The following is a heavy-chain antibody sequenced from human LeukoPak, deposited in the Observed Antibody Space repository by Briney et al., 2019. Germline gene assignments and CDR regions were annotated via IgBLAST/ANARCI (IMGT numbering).Heavy chain of an antibody. CDR3: AINYSNLDAFEI. J-gene: IGHJ3*02. D-gene: IGHD4-11*01. Sequence: PSQTLSLTCTVSGGSISSGGYYWSWIRQHPGKGLEWIGYIYYSGSTYYNPSLKSRVTISVDTSKNQFSLKLSSVTAADTAVYYCAINYSNLDAFEIWGQGTMVTVSS. CDR1: GGSISSGGYY. CDR2: IYYSGST. V-gene: IGHV4-31*03.